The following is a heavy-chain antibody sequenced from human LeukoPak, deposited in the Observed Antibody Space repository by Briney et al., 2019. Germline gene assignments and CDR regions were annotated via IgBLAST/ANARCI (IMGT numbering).Heavy chain of an antibody. CDR2: IYYSGST. V-gene: IGHV4-39*07. Sequence: SETLSLTCTVSGGSISSSSYYWGCIRQPPGKGLEWIGSIYYSGSTYYNPSLKSRVTISVDTSKNQFSLKLSSVTAANTAVYYCARGPSVGVYSYGSWFDPWGQGTLVTVSS. CDR1: GGSISSSSYY. D-gene: IGHD5-18*01. CDR3: ARGPSVGVYSYGSWFDP. J-gene: IGHJ5*02.